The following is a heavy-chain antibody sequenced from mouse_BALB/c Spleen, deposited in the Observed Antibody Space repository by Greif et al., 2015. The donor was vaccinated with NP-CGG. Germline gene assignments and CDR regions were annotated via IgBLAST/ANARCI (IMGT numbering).Heavy chain of an antibody. CDR3: ARDGYYVDYAMDY. D-gene: IGHD2-3*01. V-gene: IGHV14-3*02. Sequence: VQLQQSGAELVKPGASVKLSCTASGFNIKDTYMHWVKQRPEQGLEWIGRIDPANGNTKYDPKFQGKATITADTSSNTAYLQLSSLTSEDTAVYYCARDGYYVDYAMDYWGQGTSVTVYS. CDR2: IDPANGNT. CDR1: GFNIKDTY. J-gene: IGHJ4*01.